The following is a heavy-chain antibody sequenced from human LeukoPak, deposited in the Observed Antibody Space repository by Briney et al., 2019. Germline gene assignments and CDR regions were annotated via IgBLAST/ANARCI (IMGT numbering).Heavy chain of an antibody. CDR1: GFTFSSYA. CDR2: ISGSGGST. J-gene: IGHJ5*02. CDR3: GKSSRGVVPAALDP. D-gene: IGHD2-2*01. Sequence: GMSLRLSCAASGFTFSSYAMSWVRQAPGKGLEWVSTISGSGGSTYYADSVKGRFTISRDSPKNTLYLQMNSLRDEDTAVYYCGKSSRGVVPAALDPWGQGTLVTVSS. V-gene: IGHV3-23*01.